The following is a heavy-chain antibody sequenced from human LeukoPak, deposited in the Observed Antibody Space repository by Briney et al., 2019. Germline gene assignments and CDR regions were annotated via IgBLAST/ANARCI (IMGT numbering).Heavy chain of an antibody. CDR2: TYYRSKWYN. CDR1: GDSVSSNSAA. D-gene: IGHD6-13*01. Sequence: SQTLSLTCAISGDSVSSNSAAWNWIRQSPSRGLEWLGRTYYRSKWYNDYAVSVKSRITINPDTSKNQFSLKLSSVTAADTAVYYCARDRDVSSSWFRRGTDAFDIWGQGTMVTVSS. J-gene: IGHJ3*02. CDR3: ARDRDVSSSWFRRGTDAFDI. V-gene: IGHV6-1*01.